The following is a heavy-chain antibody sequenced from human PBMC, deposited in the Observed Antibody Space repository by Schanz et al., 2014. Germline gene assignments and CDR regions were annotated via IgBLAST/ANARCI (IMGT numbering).Heavy chain of an antibody. CDR2: IIFTDGRT. J-gene: IGHJ4*02. V-gene: IGHV3-23*03. CDR1: GFTFSSYA. Sequence: EVQLLESGGGLIQPGGSLRLSCAASGFTFSSYAMSWVRQAPGRGLEWVSIIFTDGRTYYTDSVKGRFTISRDNSKTTVYLQMNSLRAEDTAVYYCAKDAENTAMITDYFDYWGQGTLVTVSS. D-gene: IGHD5-18*01. CDR3: AKDAENTAMITDYFDY.